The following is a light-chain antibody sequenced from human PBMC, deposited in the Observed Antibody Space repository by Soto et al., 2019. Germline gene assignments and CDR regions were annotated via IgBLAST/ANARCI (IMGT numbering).Light chain of an antibody. J-gene: IGLJ3*02. CDR1: RSDVGAYNY. V-gene: IGLV2-14*01. Sequence: QSALTQPASVSGSRGQSITISCTGTRSDVGAYNYVSWYQQHPGKAPKLMIYAVNNRPSGVSDRFSGSKSGNTASLTISGLQAEDEADYYCCSYTSSSTLVVFGGGTKVTVL. CDR2: AVN. CDR3: CSYTSSSTLVV.